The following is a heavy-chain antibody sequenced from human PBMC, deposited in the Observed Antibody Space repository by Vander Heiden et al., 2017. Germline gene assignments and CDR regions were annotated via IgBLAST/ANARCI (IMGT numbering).Heavy chain of an antibody. V-gene: IGHV3-72*01. CDR2: TRNKANSYTT. CDR1: GFTFSDHY. J-gene: IGHJ4*02. Sequence: EVQLVESGGGLVQPGGSLRLSCAASGFTFSDHYMDWVRQAPGKGLEWVGRTRNKANSYTTEYAASVKGRFTISRDDSKNSLYLQMNSLKTEDTAVYYCASISGSFGDYWGQGTLVTVSS. CDR3: ASISGSFGDY. D-gene: IGHD1-26*01.